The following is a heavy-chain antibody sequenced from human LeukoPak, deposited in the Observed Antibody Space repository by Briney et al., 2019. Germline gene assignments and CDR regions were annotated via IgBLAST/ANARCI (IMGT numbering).Heavy chain of an antibody. D-gene: IGHD3-22*01. J-gene: IGHJ4*02. CDR3: ARDWYYYDSSGSGVGYYFDY. CDR1: GFTFSSYS. Sequence: PGGSLRLSCAASGFTFSSYSMNWVRQAPGKGLEWVSYISSSSSTIYYADPVKGRFTISRDNAKNSLYLQMNSLRAEDTAVYYCARDWYYYDSSGSGVGYYFDYWGQGTLVTVSS. V-gene: IGHV3-48*01. CDR2: ISSSSSTI.